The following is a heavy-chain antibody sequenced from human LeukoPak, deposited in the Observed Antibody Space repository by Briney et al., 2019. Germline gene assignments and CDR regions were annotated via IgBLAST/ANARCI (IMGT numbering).Heavy chain of an antibody. J-gene: IGHJ6*03. CDR3: ASGSYYYMDV. Sequence: SETLSLTCTVSGGSISSSSYYWGWIRQPPGKGLEWIGSFYYSGSTYYNPSLKSRVTISVDTSKNQFSLKLSSVTAADTAVYYCASGSYYYMDVWGKGTTVTVSS. V-gene: IGHV4-39*01. CDR1: GGSISSSSYY. CDR2: FYYSGST.